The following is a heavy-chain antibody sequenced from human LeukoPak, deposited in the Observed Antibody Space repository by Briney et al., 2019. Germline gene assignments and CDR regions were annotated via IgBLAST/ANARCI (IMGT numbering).Heavy chain of an antibody. V-gene: IGHV1-24*01. D-gene: IGHD3-10*01. CDR2: FDPEDGET. Sequence: ASVTVSCTVSGYTLTELSMHWVRQAPAPGLEWMGGFDPEDGETIYAQKFQGRVTMIEDTSTDTAYMELSSLRSEDTAVYYCATVRITMVRGVMPRNYYGMDGRGQGTTGTVS. J-gene: IGHJ6*02. CDR3: ATVRITMVRGVMPRNYYGMDG. CDR1: GYTLTELS.